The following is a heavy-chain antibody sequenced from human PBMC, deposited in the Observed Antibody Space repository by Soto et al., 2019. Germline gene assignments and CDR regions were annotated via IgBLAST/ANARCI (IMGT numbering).Heavy chain of an antibody. Sequence: QVQLVQSGAEVQKPGSSVKVSCKASGGTFSSYTISWVRQAPGQGLEWMGRIIPILGIANYAQKFQGRVTITADKSTSTAYMELSSLRSEDTAVYYCARMVLVATIEEYYFDYWGQGTLVTVSS. D-gene: IGHD5-12*01. V-gene: IGHV1-69*02. CDR1: GGTFSSYT. J-gene: IGHJ4*02. CDR3: ARMVLVATIEEYYFDY. CDR2: IIPILGIA.